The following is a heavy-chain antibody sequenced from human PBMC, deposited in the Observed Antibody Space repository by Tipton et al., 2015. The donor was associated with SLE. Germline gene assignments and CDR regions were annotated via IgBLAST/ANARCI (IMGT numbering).Heavy chain of an antibody. V-gene: IGHV4-31*03. J-gene: IGHJ4*02. Sequence: TLSLTCTVSGGSISSGGYYWSWIRQHPGKGLEWIGYIYYSGSTYYNPSLKSRVTISVDTSKNQFSLKLSSVTAADTAVYYCARDDYGGNVFDYWGQGTLVTVSS. D-gene: IGHD4-23*01. CDR2: IYYSGST. CDR3: ARDDYGGNVFDY. CDR1: GGSISSGGYY.